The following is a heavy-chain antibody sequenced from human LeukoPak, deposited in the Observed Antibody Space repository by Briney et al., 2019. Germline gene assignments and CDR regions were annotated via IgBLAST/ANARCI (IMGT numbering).Heavy chain of an antibody. V-gene: IGHV1-2*02. J-gene: IGHJ4*02. Sequence: GASVKVSCKASVYTFTGYYMHWVRQAPGQGLEWMGWINPNSGGTNYAQKFQGRVTMTRDTSISTAYMELSRLRSDDTAVYYCAGDESVVPAAESEGFDYWGQGTLVTVSS. D-gene: IGHD2-2*01. CDR1: VYTFTGYY. CDR3: AGDESVVPAAESEGFDY. CDR2: INPNSGGT.